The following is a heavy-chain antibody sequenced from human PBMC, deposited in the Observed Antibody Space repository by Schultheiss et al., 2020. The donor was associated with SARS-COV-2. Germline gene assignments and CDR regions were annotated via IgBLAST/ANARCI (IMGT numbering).Heavy chain of an antibody. D-gene: IGHD1-7*01. CDR1: GFTFSNFA. CDR2: VSGGGDNT. J-gene: IGHJ4*02. V-gene: IGHV3-23*01. Sequence: GGSLRLSCAASGFTFSNFAMTWVRQGPGKGLEWVSTVSGGGDNTYYTDSVKGRFSVSRDNSKNTLDLEMNSLRAEDTAVYYCARTTNFDYWGQGTLVTVSS. CDR3: ARTTNFDY.